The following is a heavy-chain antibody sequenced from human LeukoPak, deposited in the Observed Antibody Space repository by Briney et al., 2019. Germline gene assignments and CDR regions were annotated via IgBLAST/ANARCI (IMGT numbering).Heavy chain of an antibody. J-gene: IGHJ6*02. CDR3: ARVTTSYAPDGMDV. CDR1: GFTFSTYS. V-gene: IGHV3-48*02. CDR2: ISSSSGTI. Sequence: GGSPRLSCAASGFTFSTYSMKWVRQAPGKGLEWVSYISSSSGTIYYADSVKGRFTISRDNAKNSLYLQMNGLRDEDTAVYYCARVTTSYAPDGMDVWGQGTTVTVSS. D-gene: IGHD2-2*01.